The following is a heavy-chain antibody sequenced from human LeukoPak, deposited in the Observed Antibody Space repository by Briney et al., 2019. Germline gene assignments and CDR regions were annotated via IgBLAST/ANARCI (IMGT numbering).Heavy chain of an antibody. J-gene: IGHJ2*01. CDR3: ARVRALYDILTSYYSNWYFDL. V-gene: IGHV4-59*01. D-gene: IGHD3-9*01. CDR1: SGSISSYF. Sequence: SETLSLTCTVSSGSISSYFWSWIRQPPGKGLEWIGYIYDSGSTNYNPSLKSRVTISVDTSKNQFSLKLSSVTAADTAVYYCARVRALYDILTSYYSNWYFDLWGRGTLVTVSS. CDR2: IYDSGST.